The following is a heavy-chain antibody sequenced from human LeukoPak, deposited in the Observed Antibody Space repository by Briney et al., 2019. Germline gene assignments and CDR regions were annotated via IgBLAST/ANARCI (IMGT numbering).Heavy chain of an antibody. CDR3: ARGFRDGKGHCTSSNCYIPGY. Sequence: GESLKISCKGSGYSFTSNWIGWVRQMSGEGLEWMGIIYPGDSDTAYSPSFQGQVTISADNSISTAYLQWSSLKASDSAMYYCARGFRDGKGHCTSSNCYIPGYWGQGTLVTVSS. J-gene: IGHJ4*01. CDR1: GYSFTSNW. V-gene: IGHV5-51*01. D-gene: IGHD2-2*02. CDR2: IYPGDSDT.